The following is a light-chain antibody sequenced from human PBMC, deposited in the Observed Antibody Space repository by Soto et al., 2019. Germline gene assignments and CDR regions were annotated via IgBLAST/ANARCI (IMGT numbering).Light chain of an antibody. CDR2: AAS. CDR3: QEYCGAPRP. CDR1: QDINNC. Sequence: DFQMTQSPSSLSASVGDRVTISCRAGQDINNCLAWYQQKPGKVPKVLIYAASTLQSGLPSRFSGSGSGTDFTLTISSLQPEDDATYYCQEYCGAPRPFGQGTKVEIK. J-gene: IGKJ1*01. V-gene: IGKV1-27*01.